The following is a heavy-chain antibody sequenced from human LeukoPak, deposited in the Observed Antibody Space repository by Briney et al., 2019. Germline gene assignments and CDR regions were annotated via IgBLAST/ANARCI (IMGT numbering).Heavy chain of an antibody. Sequence: HPGGSLRLSCAASGFTFRSHSMSWVRQGPGKGLECVSYISSTSGTIYYADSVKGRFTISRDNAKNSPYLQMNSLREEDTAVYYCARDYYGMDVWGQGTTVTVSS. CDR1: GFTFRSHS. CDR3: ARDYYGMDV. V-gene: IGHV3-48*02. CDR2: ISSTSGTI. J-gene: IGHJ6*02.